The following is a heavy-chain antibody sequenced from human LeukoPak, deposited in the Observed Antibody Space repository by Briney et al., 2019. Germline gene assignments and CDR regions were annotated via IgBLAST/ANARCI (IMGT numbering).Heavy chain of an antibody. CDR2: IYYSGST. J-gene: IGHJ4*02. CDR1: GGSISSSSYY. Sequence: SETLSLTCTVSGGSISSSSYYWGWIRQPPGKRLEWIGSIYYSGSTYYNPSLKSRVTISVDTSKNQFSLKLSSVTAADTAVYYCARRSEWELPDYWGQGTLVTVSS. CDR3: ARRSEWELPDY. V-gene: IGHV4-39*01. D-gene: IGHD1-26*01.